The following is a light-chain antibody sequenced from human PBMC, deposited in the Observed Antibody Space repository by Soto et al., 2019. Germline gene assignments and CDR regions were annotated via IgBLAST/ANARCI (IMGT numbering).Light chain of an antibody. CDR3: QSYDSSLSGDV. CDR2: GNS. CDR1: SSNIGAGYD. V-gene: IGLV1-40*01. J-gene: IGLJ1*01. Sequence: QPVLTQPPSVSGAPGQRVTISCTGSSSNIGAGYDVHWYQQLPGTAPKLLIYGNSNRPSWVTDRFSGSKSGTSASLAMTELKAEDEADYYCQSYDSSLSGDVFGTGTKLTVL.